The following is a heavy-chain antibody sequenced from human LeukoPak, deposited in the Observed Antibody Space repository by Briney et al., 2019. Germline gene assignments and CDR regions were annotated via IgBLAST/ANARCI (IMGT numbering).Heavy chain of an antibody. CDR3: ARGLRWYGY. D-gene: IGHD6-13*01. CDR1: GGSVSGGSYY. V-gene: IGHV4-61*01. CDR2: INHSGST. J-gene: IGHJ4*02. Sequence: SETLSLTCTVSGGSVSGGSYYWSWIRQPPGKGLEWIGEINHSGSTNYSPSVKSRVTISVDTSKNQFSLKLSSVTAADTAVYYCARGLRWYGYWGQGTLVTVSS.